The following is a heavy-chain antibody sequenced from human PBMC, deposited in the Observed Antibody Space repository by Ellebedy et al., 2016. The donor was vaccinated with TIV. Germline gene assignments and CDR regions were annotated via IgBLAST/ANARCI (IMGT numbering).Heavy chain of an antibody. CDR2: ISYDGTNE. Sequence: GESLKISCAVSGFTFSNFGMHWVRQAPGKGLEWVAIISYDGTNEFYADSVKGRFTISRDNRKNTLYLQMDSLRAEDTAVYRCAKDGGVYRYGFDVWGQGTTVTVSS. D-gene: IGHD3-16*01. CDR3: AKDGGVYRYGFDV. J-gene: IGHJ6*02. V-gene: IGHV3-30*18. CDR1: GFTFSNFG.